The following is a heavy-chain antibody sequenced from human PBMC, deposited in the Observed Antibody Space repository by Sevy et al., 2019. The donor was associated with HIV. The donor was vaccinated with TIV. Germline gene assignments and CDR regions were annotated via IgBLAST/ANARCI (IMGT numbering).Heavy chain of an antibody. CDR3: ARGPWDGYGDRRTLGSLDY. CDR1: GGTFSSYA. D-gene: IGHD4-17*01. J-gene: IGHJ4*02. V-gene: IGHV1-69*13. CDR2: IIPIFGTA. Sequence: ASVKVSCKASGGTFSSYAISWVRQAPGQGLEWMGRIIPIFGTANYAQKFQGRVTITADESTSTAYMELSSLRSEDTAVYYCARGPWDGYGDRRTLGSLDYWGQGTLVTVSS.